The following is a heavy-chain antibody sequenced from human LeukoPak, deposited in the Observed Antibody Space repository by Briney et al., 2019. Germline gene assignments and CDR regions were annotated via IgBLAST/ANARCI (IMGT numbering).Heavy chain of an antibody. V-gene: IGHV1-46*01. J-gene: IGHJ4*02. CDR3: ARDTSGFDY. CDR1: GYTFTNNY. CDR2: IYPRDGST. Sequence: ASVKVSCKASGYTFTNNYLHWVRQAPGQGLEWMGMIYPRDGSTSYAQNFQGRVTVTRDTSTTTVHMELRGLRSEDTAVYYCARDTSGFDYWGQGTLVTVSS. D-gene: IGHD3-10*01.